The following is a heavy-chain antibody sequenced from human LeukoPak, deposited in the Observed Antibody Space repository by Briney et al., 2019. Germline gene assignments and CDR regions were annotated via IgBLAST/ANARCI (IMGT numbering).Heavy chain of an antibody. J-gene: IGHJ4*02. D-gene: IGHD3-22*01. CDR3: ARDRVEGYDSSGYLVNPDY. V-gene: IGHV1-18*01. CDR2: ISAYNGNT. CDR1: GYTFTSYG. Sequence: GASVKVSCKASGYTFTSYGISWVRQAPGQGLEWMGWISAYNGNTNYAQKLQGRVTMTTDTSTSTAYMELRSLRSDDTAVYYCARDRVEGYDSSGYLVNPDYWGQGTLVTVSS.